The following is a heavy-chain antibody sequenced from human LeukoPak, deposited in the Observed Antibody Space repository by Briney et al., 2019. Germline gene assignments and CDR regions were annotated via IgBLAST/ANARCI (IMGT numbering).Heavy chain of an antibody. V-gene: IGHV3-23*01. D-gene: IGHD3-10*01. J-gene: IGHJ4*02. CDR1: GFTFSTYG. CDR3: AVRGVRGFDY. Sequence: GGSLRLSCAASGFTFSTYGMNWVRQAPGKGLEWVSGISPSGGITYYTDSVKGRFTISRDNSKHTLYLQMNSLRAEDTAVYYCAVRGVRGFDYWGQGTLVTVSS. CDR2: ISPSGGIT.